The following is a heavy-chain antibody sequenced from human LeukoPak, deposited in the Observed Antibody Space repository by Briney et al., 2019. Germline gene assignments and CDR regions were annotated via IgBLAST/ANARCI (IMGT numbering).Heavy chain of an antibody. J-gene: IGHJ4*02. CDR1: RFTFRSYA. CDR2: ISGSGGST. V-gene: IGHV3-23*01. CDR3: AKTMGAIDHDY. Sequence: GGSLRLSCAASRFTFRSYAMSWVRQAPGKGLEWVSAISGSGGSTYYADSVRGRFTISRDNSKNTLYLQMNSLRAEDTAVYYCAKTMGAIDHDYWGQGTLVTVSS. D-gene: IGHD1-26*01.